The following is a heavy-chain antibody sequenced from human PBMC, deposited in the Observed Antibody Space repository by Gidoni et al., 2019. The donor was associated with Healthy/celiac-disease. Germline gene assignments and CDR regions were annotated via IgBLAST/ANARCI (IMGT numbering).Heavy chain of an antibody. D-gene: IGHD5-12*01. Sequence: EVQLLESGGGLVQPGGSLRLSCAASGFTFSRYAMSWVRQAPGKGLKWVSASSGSGGSTYYADSVKGRFTISRDNSKNTLYLQMNSLRAEDTAVYYCAKVVDIVATKQDAFDIWGQGTMVTVSS. J-gene: IGHJ3*02. CDR1: GFTFSRYA. CDR3: AKVVDIVATKQDAFDI. V-gene: IGHV3-23*01. CDR2: SSGSGGST.